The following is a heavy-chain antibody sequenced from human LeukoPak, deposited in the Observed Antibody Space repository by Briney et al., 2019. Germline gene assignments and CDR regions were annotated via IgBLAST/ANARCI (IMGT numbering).Heavy chain of an antibody. CDR2: INHSGST. Sequence: PSETLSLTCAVYGGSFSGYYWSWIRQPPGKGLEWIGEINHSGSTNYNPSLKSRVTISVDTSKNQFSLRLSSVTAADTAVYYCARGTLAVAGYYFDYWGQGTLVTVSS. CDR1: GGSFSGYY. J-gene: IGHJ4*02. CDR3: ARGTLAVAGYYFDY. D-gene: IGHD6-19*01. V-gene: IGHV4-34*01.